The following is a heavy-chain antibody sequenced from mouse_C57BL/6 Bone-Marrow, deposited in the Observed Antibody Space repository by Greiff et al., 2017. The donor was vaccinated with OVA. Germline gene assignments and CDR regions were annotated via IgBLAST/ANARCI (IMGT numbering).Heavy chain of an antibody. V-gene: IGHV1-69*01. Sequence: QVQLKQPGAELVMPGASVKLSCKASGYTFTSYWMHWVKQRPGQGLERIGEIDPSDSYTNYNQKFKGKSTLTVDKSSSTAYMQLSSLTSEDSAVYYCARRGYGNYAMDYWGQGTSVTVSS. CDR1: GYTFTSYW. D-gene: IGHD3-2*02. J-gene: IGHJ4*01. CDR2: IDPSDSYT. CDR3: ARRGYGNYAMDY.